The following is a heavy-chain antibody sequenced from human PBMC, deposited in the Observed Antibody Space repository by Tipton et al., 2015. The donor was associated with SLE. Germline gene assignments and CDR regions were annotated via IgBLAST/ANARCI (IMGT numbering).Heavy chain of an antibody. J-gene: IGHJ5*02. CDR3: ARQEGGLIVGGWFDP. CDR2: IYTSGST. Sequence: TLSLTCTVSGGSISSYYWSWIRQPPGKGLEWIGYIYTSGSTNYNPSLKSRVTISVDTSKNQFSLKLSSVTAADTAVYYCARQEGGLIVGGWFDPWGQGTLVTVSS. CDR1: GGSISSYY. D-gene: IGHD3-22*01. V-gene: IGHV4-4*09.